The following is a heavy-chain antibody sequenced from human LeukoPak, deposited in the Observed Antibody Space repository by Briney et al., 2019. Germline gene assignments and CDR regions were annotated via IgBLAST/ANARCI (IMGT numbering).Heavy chain of an antibody. V-gene: IGHV1-69*04. CDR1: RGTFSSYA. D-gene: IGHD3-22*01. Sequence: ASVKVSCKASRGTFSSYAISWVRQAPGQGLEWMGRIIPIFGIANYAQKFQGRVTITADKSTSTAYMELSSLRSEDTAVYYCARDHHYYDSSGYGYWGQGTLVTVSS. J-gene: IGHJ4*02. CDR2: IIPIFGIA. CDR3: ARDHHYYDSSGYGY.